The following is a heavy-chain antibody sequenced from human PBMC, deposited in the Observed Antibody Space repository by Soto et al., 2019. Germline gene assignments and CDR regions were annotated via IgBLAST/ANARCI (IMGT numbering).Heavy chain of an antibody. Sequence: GGSLRLSCAASGFTFSDYYMSWIRQAPGKGLEWVSYTTTSSSYTNYADSVKGRFTISRDNAKNSLYLQMNGLRAEDTAVYYCARDMNSGTYHDYWGQGTLVTVSS. J-gene: IGHJ4*02. CDR1: GFTFSDYY. V-gene: IGHV3-11*06. CDR3: ARDMNSGTYHDY. D-gene: IGHD1-26*01. CDR2: TTTSSSYT.